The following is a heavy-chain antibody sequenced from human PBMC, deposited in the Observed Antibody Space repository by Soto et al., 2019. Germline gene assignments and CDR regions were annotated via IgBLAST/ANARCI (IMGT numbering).Heavy chain of an antibody. CDR3: ARATRTWFDP. V-gene: IGHV6-1*01. CDR2: TYYRSKWYN. J-gene: IGHJ5*02. CDR1: GDSVSSNSAT. Sequence: PSHTLSLTCAISGDSVSSNSATWNWIRQSPSRGLEWLGRTYYRSKWYNEYSVSVKSRITINPDTSKNQFSLQLNSVTPEDTAVYYCARATRTWFDPWGQGTRGTASS. D-gene: IGHD4-17*01.